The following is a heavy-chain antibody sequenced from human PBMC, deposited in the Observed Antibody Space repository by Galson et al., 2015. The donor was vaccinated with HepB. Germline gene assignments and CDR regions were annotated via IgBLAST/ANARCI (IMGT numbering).Heavy chain of an antibody. CDR2: IYWDDDR. J-gene: IGHJ3*01. V-gene: IGHV2-5*02. CDR1: GFSLTTRRVG. D-gene: IGHD3-16*02. Sequence: ALVKPTQTLTLTCTFSGFSLTTRRVGVGWIRQPPGRALEWLAVIYWDDDRRYSPSLKSRFAMTKDTSKKQVVLTMTNMDPVDTATYYCARVMISFGGVVEIDAFDVWGQGTMVTVSS. CDR3: ARVMISFGGVVEIDAFDV.